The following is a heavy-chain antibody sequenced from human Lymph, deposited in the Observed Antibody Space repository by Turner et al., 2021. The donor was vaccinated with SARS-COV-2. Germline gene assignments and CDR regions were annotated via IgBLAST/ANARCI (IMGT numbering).Heavy chain of an antibody. Sequence: QVQLVQSGAEVKKPGASVKVSCKASGSTFTTYGISRVRQAPGQGLEWMGWISAYNGNTNYAQKLQGRVTMTTDTSTSTAYMELRSLRSDDTAVYYCARCAASIALAGGYFDYWGQGTLVTVSS. CDR1: GSTFTTYG. CDR3: ARCAASIALAGGYFDY. J-gene: IGHJ4*02. CDR2: ISAYNGNT. V-gene: IGHV1-18*01. D-gene: IGHD6-19*01.